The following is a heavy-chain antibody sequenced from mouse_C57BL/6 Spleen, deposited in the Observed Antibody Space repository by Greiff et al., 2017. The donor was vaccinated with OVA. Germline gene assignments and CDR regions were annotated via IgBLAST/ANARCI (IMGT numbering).Heavy chain of an antibody. J-gene: IGHJ2*01. Sequence: VKLMESGPELVKPGASVKISCKASGYAFSSSWMNWVKQRPGKGLEWIGRIYPGDGDTNYNGKFKGKATLTADKSSSTAYMQLSSLTSEDSAVYFCARSGLGYYGSFDYWGQGTTLTVSS. V-gene: IGHV1-82*01. CDR3: ARSGLGYYGSFDY. CDR2: IYPGDGDT. D-gene: IGHD1-1*01. CDR1: GYAFSSSW.